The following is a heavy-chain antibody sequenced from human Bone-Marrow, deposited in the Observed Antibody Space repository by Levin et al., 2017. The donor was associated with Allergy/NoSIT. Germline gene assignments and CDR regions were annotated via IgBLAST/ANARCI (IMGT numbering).Heavy chain of an antibody. J-gene: IGHJ4*02. D-gene: IGHD6-6*01. CDR3: AREAPYSSASLDY. Sequence: PSETLSLTCGVSGSSISSGYYWVWIRQPPGKGLEWIASIYRTGTTYYNPSLKSRVTISVDTSKNQFSLRLTSVTAADTAVYYCAREAPYSSASLDYWGQGTLVTVSS. CDR2: IYRTGTT. CDR1: GSSISSGYY. V-gene: IGHV4-38-2*02.